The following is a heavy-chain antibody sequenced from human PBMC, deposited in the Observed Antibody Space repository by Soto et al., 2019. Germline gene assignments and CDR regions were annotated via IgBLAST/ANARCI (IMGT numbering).Heavy chain of an antibody. D-gene: IGHD4-17*01. V-gene: IGHV1-18*01. CDR3: ARVGTTVGYYYGMDV. Sequence: ASVKVSCKASGYTFTSYGISWVRQAPGQGLEWMGWISAYNGNTNYAQKLQGRVTMTTDTSTSTAYMELRSLRSDDTAVYYCARVGTTVGYYYGMDVWGQGTTVTVSS. J-gene: IGHJ6*02. CDR1: GYTFTSYG. CDR2: ISAYNGNT.